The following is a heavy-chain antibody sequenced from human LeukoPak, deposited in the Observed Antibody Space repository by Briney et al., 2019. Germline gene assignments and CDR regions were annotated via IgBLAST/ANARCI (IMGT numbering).Heavy chain of an antibody. CDR2: VHYGGIT. Sequence: PSETLSLTCTVSGGSLSNYFWSWIRQTPGKGLEWIGYVHYGGITNYNPSLKSRVTISIDTSKSQFSLKLTSVTAADTAVYYCARDNPLHSDNWYGNWFDPWGQGALVIVSS. J-gene: IGHJ5*02. CDR3: ARDNPLHSDNWYGNWFDP. V-gene: IGHV4-59*01. D-gene: IGHD1-1*01. CDR1: GGSLSNYF.